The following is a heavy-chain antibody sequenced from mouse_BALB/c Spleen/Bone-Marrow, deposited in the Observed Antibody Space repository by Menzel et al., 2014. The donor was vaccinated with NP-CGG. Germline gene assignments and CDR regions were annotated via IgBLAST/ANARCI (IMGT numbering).Heavy chain of an antibody. J-gene: IGHJ4*01. Sequence: VQLVESGAEQMQPGASVKISCKATGYTFSNYWIEWVKQRPGHGLEWIGEILPGNTNANYNEKVKGRATFTADTSSNTAYMQLSSLTSEDSAVYYCARGCYSMDDWGQGTSVTVSS. CDR2: ILPGNTNA. V-gene: IGHV1-9*01. CDR1: GYTFSNYW. CDR3: ARGCYSMDD.